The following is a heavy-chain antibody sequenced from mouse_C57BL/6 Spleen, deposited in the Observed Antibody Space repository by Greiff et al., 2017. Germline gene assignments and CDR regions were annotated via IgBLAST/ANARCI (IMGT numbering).Heavy chain of an antibody. CDR3: TRVLRYFDV. Sequence: VHLVESGAELVRPGASVTLSCKASGYTFTDYEMHWVKQTPVHGLEWIGAIDPETGGTAYNQKFKGKAILTADKSSSTAYMELRSLTSEDSAVYYCTRVLRYFDVWGTGTTVTVSS. D-gene: IGHD1-1*01. J-gene: IGHJ1*03. CDR1: GYTFTDYE. V-gene: IGHV1-15*01. CDR2: IDPETGGT.